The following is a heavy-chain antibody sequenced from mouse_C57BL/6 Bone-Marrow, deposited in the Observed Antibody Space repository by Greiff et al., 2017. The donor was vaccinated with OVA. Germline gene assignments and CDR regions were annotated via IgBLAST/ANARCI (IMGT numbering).Heavy chain of an antibody. V-gene: IGHV1-18*01. CDR1: GYTFTDYN. CDR3: ARGDYGSSYYFDY. J-gene: IGHJ2*01. D-gene: IGHD1-1*01. CDR2: INPNNGGT. Sequence: VQLQQPGPELVKPGASVKIPCKASGYTFTDYNMDWVKQSHGKSLEWIGDINPNNGGTIYNQKFKGKATLTVDKSSSTAYMELRSLTSEDTAVYYCARGDYGSSYYFDYWGQGTTLTVSS.